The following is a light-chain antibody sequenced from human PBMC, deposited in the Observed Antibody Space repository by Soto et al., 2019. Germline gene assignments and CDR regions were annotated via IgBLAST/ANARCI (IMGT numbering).Light chain of an antibody. CDR2: EGN. CDR1: SSDVGTYNL. V-gene: IGLV2-23*01. J-gene: IGLJ2*01. CDR3: CSHAPSRTXL. Sequence: LTQTASVSGSPGESITISCTGTSSDVGTYNLVTWYQQHPGRVPKLILYEGNKRPSGVSSRFSASKSGNTASLTISGLQAEDEADYFCCSHAPSRTXLFGGGTKVTVL.